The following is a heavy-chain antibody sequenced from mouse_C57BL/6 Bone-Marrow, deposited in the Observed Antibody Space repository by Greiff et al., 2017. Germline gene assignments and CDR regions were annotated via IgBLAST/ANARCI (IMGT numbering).Heavy chain of an antibody. CDR1: GYTFTSYW. CDR2: IYPGSGST. CDR3: ARWGTVGYFDV. D-gene: IGHD2-14*01. J-gene: IGHJ1*03. Sequence: QVQLQQPGAELVKPGASVKLSCKASGYTFTSYWMHWVKQRPGQGLEWIGDIYPGSGSTNYNEKFKSKATLTVDTSSSTAYMQLSSLTSEYSAVYYRARWGTVGYFDVWGTGTTVTGFS. V-gene: IGHV1-55*01.